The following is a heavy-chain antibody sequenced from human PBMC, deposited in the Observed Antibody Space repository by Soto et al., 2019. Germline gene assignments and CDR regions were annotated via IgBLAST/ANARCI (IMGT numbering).Heavy chain of an antibody. J-gene: IGHJ5*02. CDR3: APSFPLSPNHYDSSASSWWFDP. Sequence: QISLQESGLMLLKPTQTLTLTCTFSGFSLSTSGVGVGWIRQPPGKALEWLALIFWNDDKRYSPSLKSRLSTTKDTSKNQVALTRSNMGPVDTATYYCAPSFPLSPNHYDSSASSWWFDPWGAEALVTVSS. CDR2: IFWNDDK. D-gene: IGHD3-22*01. CDR1: GFSLSTSGVG. V-gene: IGHV2-5*01.